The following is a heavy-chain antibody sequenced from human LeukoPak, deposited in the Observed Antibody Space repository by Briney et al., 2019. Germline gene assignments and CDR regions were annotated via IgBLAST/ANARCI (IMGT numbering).Heavy chain of an antibody. CDR3: ASIAAAGFDY. CDR2: INHSGST. CDR1: GGSFSGYY. D-gene: IGHD6-13*01. V-gene: IGHV4-34*01. J-gene: IGHJ4*02. Sequence: IPSETLSLTCAVYGGSFSGYYWSWIRQPPGKGLEWIGEINHSGSTNYNPSLKSRVTISVDTSKNQFSLKLSSVTAADTAVYYCASIAAAGFDYWGQGTLVTVSS.